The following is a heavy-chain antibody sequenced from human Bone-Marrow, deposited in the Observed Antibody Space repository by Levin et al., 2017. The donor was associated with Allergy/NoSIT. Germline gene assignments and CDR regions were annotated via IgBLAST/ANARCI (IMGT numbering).Heavy chain of an antibody. Sequence: PGESLKISCAASGFTFSDYYMSWIRQAPGKGLEWVSYISSSGSTIYYADSVKGRFTISRDNAKNSLYLQMNSLRAEDTAVYYCARGEDLGYCSSTSCYSYFDYWGQGTLVTVSS. CDR2: ISSSGSTI. V-gene: IGHV3-11*01. CDR1: GFTFSDYY. CDR3: ARGEDLGYCSSTSCYSYFDY. J-gene: IGHJ4*02. D-gene: IGHD2-2*01.